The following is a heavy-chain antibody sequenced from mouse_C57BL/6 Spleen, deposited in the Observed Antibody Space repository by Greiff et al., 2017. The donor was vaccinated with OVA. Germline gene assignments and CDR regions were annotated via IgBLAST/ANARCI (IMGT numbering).Heavy chain of an antibody. CDR3: AGYYGSSSAWFAY. CDR1: GYTFTSYW. Sequence: VQLQQPGAELVMPGASVKLSCKASGYTFTSYWMHWVKQRPGQGLEWIGEIDPSDSDTNYNQKFKGKSTLTVDKSTSTAYMQLSSLTSEDSAVYDCAGYYGSSSAWFAYWGQGTLVTVSA. D-gene: IGHD1-1*01. J-gene: IGHJ3*01. CDR2: IDPSDSDT. V-gene: IGHV1-69*01.